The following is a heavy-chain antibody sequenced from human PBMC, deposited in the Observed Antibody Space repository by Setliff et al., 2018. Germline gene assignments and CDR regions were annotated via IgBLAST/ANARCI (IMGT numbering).Heavy chain of an antibody. J-gene: IGHJ4*02. V-gene: IGHV4-61*09. CDR2: IYTSGST. CDR3: ASYRQDVNY. D-gene: IGHD4-4*01. Sequence: ASETLSLTCTVSGGSISSGSYYWSWIRQPAGKGLEWIWHIYTSGSTNYNPSLKSRVTISVDTSKNQFSLKLSSVTAADTAVYYCASYRQDVNYWGQGTLVTVSS. CDR1: GGSISSGSYY.